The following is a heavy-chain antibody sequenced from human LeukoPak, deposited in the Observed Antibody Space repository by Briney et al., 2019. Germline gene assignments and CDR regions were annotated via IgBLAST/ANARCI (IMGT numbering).Heavy chain of an antibody. CDR1: GFTFSSYS. Sequence: KPGGSLRLSCAASGFTFSSYSMSWVRQAPGKGLEWVSSISSSSSYIYYADSVKGRFTISRDNAKNSLYLQMNSLRAEDTAVYYCASQVVVTDYWGQGTLVTVSS. J-gene: IGHJ4*02. CDR3: ASQVVVTDY. D-gene: IGHD3-22*01. CDR2: ISSSSSYI. V-gene: IGHV3-21*01.